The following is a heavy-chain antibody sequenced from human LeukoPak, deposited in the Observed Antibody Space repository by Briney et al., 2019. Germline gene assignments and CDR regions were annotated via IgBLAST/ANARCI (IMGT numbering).Heavy chain of an antibody. CDR3: ARGGAAFNL. V-gene: IGHV4-59*01. J-gene: IGHJ2*01. CDR2: IYYSGST. Sequence: SKTLSLTCTVSGGSISSFYWSWIRQPPGKGLEWIGYIYYSGSTNYNPSLTSRVTISVDTSKNQFSLKLSSVTAADTAVYYCARGGAAFNLWGRGTLVTVSS. D-gene: IGHD5-12*01. CDR1: GGSISSFY.